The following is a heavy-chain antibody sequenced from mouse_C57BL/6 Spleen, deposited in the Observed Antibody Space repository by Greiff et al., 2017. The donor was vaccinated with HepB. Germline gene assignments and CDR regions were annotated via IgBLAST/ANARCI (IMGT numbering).Heavy chain of an antibody. CDR3: ARSMRELLAMDY. Sequence: DVHLVESGPELVKPGASVKIPCKASGYTFTDYNMDWVKQSHGKSLEWIGDINPNNGGTIYNQKFKGKATLTVDKSSSTAYMELRSLTSEDTAVYYCARSMRELLAMDYWGQGTSVTVSS. CDR1: GYTFTDYN. CDR2: INPNNGGT. D-gene: IGHD1-1*01. V-gene: IGHV1-18*01. J-gene: IGHJ4*01.